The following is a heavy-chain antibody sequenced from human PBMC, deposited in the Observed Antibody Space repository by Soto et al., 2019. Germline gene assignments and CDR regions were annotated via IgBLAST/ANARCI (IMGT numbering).Heavy chain of an antibody. D-gene: IGHD3-10*01. V-gene: IGHV3-7*05. CDR3: AKESHITMVRGVITTDDY. Sequence: GGSLRLSCAASGFTFSTYWMRWVRQAPGKGLEWVANIKPDGSEKYYVDSVKGRFTISRDNAKNSLYLQMNSLRAEDTAVYFCAKESHITMVRGVITTDDYWGQGTLVTVSS. J-gene: IGHJ4*02. CDR2: IKPDGSEK. CDR1: GFTFSTYW.